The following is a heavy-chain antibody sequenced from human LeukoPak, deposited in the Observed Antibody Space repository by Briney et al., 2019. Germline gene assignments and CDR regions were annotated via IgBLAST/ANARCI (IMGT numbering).Heavy chain of an antibody. V-gene: IGHV4-39*01. CDR1: GGSINSYY. D-gene: IGHD6-13*01. Sequence: SETLSLTCTVSGGSINSYYWGWIRQPPGKGLEWIGSIYYSGNTYYNPSLKSRVTISVDTSKNQFSLKLSSVTAADTAVYYCARLFSSSWYRGAFDLWGQGTMVTVSS. CDR3: ARLFSSSWYRGAFDL. J-gene: IGHJ3*01. CDR2: IYYSGNT.